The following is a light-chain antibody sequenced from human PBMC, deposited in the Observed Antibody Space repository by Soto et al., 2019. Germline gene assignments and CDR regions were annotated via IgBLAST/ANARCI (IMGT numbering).Light chain of an antibody. CDR1: ISNIGSNT. Sequence: QSLLTQPPSASGTPGQRFTISCSGSISNIGSNTVNWYQQLPGTAPKLLIYSNNQRPSGVPDRFSGSKSGTSASLAISGLQSDDEADYYCAAWDDSLNVYVFGTGTKVTVL. CDR3: AAWDDSLNVYV. J-gene: IGLJ1*01. V-gene: IGLV1-44*01. CDR2: SNN.